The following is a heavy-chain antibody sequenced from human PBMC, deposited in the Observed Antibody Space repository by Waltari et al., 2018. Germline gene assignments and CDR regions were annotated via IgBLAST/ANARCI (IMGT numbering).Heavy chain of an antibody. Sequence: QVQLVESGGGVVQPGRSLRLSCAASGFTFSSYAMHWVRQAPGKGLEWVAVISYDGSNKYYADSVKGRFTISRDNSKNTLYLQMNSLRAEDTAMYYCAREQAVAGGDHFDYWGQGTLVTVSS. D-gene: IGHD6-19*01. CDR1: GFTFSSYA. V-gene: IGHV3-30*01. CDR3: AREQAVAGGDHFDY. CDR2: ISYDGSNK. J-gene: IGHJ4*02.